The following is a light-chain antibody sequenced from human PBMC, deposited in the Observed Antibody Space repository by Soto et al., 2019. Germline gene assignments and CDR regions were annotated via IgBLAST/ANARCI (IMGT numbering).Light chain of an antibody. J-gene: IGKJ4*01. Sequence: DIVMTQSPDCLAVSLGERATINCKSSQSVLYSSNNKNYLAWYQQKPGQPPKLLIYWASTRESGVPDRFSGSGSGTDFTLTISSLQAEDVAIYYCQQYYNAPLTFGGGTKVEIK. V-gene: IGKV4-1*01. CDR2: WAS. CDR1: QSVLYSSNNKNY. CDR3: QQYYNAPLT.